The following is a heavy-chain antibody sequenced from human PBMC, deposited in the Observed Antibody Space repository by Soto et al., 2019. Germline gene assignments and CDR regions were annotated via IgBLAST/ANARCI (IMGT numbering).Heavy chain of an antibody. CDR3: ARSHCTDGICYTEVIPS. Sequence: QVELVQSGTEVKKPGASVKVSCEASSFTFIDFYIHWLRQAPGKGLEGMGWINAKNGGTRYAEKFQDRVTLTRDRSVRTAYLELQRLRSDDTAVYYCARSHCTDGICYTEVIPSWGQGTLVTVS. V-gene: IGHV1-2*02. CDR2: INAKNGGT. CDR1: SFTFIDFY. D-gene: IGHD2-8*01. J-gene: IGHJ4*02.